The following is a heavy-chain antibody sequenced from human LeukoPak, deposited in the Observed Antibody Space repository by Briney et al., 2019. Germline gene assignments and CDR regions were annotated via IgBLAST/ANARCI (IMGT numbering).Heavy chain of an antibody. CDR1: GFTFGVYA. CDR3: TSVPYVRANWFDP. D-gene: IGHD2-2*01. Sequence: GSLRLSCTTSGFTFGVYAMSWVRQAPGKGLEWVGFIRSKAYGGTTEYAASVKGRFTISRDDSKSIAYLQMSSLKTEDTAVYYCTSVPYVRANWFDPWGQGTLVTVSS. V-gene: IGHV3-49*04. CDR2: IRSKAYGGTT. J-gene: IGHJ5*02.